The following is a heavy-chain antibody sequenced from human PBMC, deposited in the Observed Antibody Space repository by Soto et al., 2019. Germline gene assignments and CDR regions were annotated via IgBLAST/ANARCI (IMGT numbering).Heavy chain of an antibody. CDR1: GYSFTIYW. D-gene: IGHD6-13*01. V-gene: IGHV5-51*01. Sequence: PVESVKISCKVSGYSFTIYWIVWVRQMPGKGLEWMGIIYPGDSDTRYSPSFQGQVTISADKSISTAYLQWSSLKASDTAMYYCARHGVAAAGKKNGMDVWGQGTTVTVSS. CDR3: ARHGVAAAGKKNGMDV. CDR2: IYPGDSDT. J-gene: IGHJ6*01.